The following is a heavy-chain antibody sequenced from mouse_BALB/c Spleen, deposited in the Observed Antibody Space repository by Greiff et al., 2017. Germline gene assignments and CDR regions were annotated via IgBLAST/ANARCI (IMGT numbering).Heavy chain of an antibody. D-gene: IGHD2-3*01. Sequence: QVQLQQSGPELVKPGASVKISCKASGYAFSSSWMNWVKQRPGQGLEWIGRIYPGDGDTNYNGKFKGKATLTADKSSSTAYMQLSSLTSVDSAVYFCARCDGTRGFAYWGQGTLVTVSA. CDR3: ARCDGTRGFAY. V-gene: IGHV1-82*01. J-gene: IGHJ3*01. CDR2: IYPGDGDT. CDR1: GYAFSSSW.